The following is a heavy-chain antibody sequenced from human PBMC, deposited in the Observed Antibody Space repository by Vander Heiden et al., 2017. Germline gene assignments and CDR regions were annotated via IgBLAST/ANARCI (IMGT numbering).Heavy chain of an antibody. V-gene: IGHV1-69*01. D-gene: IGHD6-19*01. CDR2: IIPICGTA. CDR1: GGTFSSYA. CDR3: ASAIAVAGFVGYY. Sequence: QVQLVQSGAEVKKPGSPVKIFCKASGGTFSSYAISWVRQAPGQGREWMGGIIPICGTANYAQKFQGRVTITADESTSTAYMELSSLRSEDTAVYYCASAIAVAGFVGYYWGQGTLVTVSS. J-gene: IGHJ4*02.